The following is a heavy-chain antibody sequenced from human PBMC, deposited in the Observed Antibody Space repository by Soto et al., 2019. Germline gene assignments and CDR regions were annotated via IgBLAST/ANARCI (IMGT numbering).Heavy chain of an antibody. V-gene: IGHV3-21*01. J-gene: IGHJ6*02. D-gene: IGHD1-26*01. Sequence: EVQLVESGGGLVKPGGSLRLSCAVSGFTFSDFDMSWVRQAPGKGLEWVSSITSNSVYVYYADSLKGRFTISRDNAKSSLYLQMNSLRADDTAVYYCARDLSGGNYYYHGLDVWVQGTTVTVSS. CDR2: ITSNSVYV. CDR3: ARDLSGGNYYYHGLDV. CDR1: GFTFSDFD.